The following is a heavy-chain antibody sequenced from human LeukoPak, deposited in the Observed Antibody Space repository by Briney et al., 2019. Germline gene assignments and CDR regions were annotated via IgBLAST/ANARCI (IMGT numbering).Heavy chain of an antibody. D-gene: IGHD6-6*01. V-gene: IGHV4-59*01. CDR3: ARMSEGGYSSSDYFDY. J-gene: IGHJ4*02. CDR1: GGSISSYY. Sequence: SETLSLTCTVSGGSISSYYWSWIRQPPGKGLGWIGYIYYSGSTNYNPSLKSRVTISVDTSKNQFSLKLSSVTAADTAVYYCARMSEGGYSSSDYFDYWGQGTLVTVSS. CDR2: IYYSGST.